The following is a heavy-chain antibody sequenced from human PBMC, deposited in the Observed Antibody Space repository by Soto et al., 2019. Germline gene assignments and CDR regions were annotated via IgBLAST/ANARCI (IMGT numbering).Heavy chain of an antibody. Sequence: ASVKVSCKASGYTFTSYDINWVRQATGQGLEWMGWMNPNSGNTGHAQKFQGRVTMTRNTSISTAYMELSSLRSEDTAVYYCARGYYYDSSGYGYGMDVWSQGSTVIVS. V-gene: IGHV1-8*01. D-gene: IGHD3-22*01. CDR3: ARGYYYDSSGYGYGMDV. J-gene: IGHJ6*02. CDR2: MNPNSGNT. CDR1: GYTFTSYD.